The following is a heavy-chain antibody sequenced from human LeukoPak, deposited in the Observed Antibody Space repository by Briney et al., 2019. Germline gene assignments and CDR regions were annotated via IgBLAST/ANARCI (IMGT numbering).Heavy chain of an antibody. V-gene: IGHV3-21*01. Sequence: PGGSLRLSCAASGFTFSSYTMNWVRQAPGKGLEWVSSISSSSTYIQYADSVKGRFTISRDNANNSLYLQINNLRAEDTAVYYCARDPARTNYYDNYWGQGTLVTVSS. CDR1: GFTFSSYT. CDR3: ARDPARTNYYDNY. J-gene: IGHJ4*02. CDR2: ISSSSTYI. D-gene: IGHD3-22*01.